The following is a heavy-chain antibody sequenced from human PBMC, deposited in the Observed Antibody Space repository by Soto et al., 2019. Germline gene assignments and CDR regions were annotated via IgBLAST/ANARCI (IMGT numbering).Heavy chain of an antibody. CDR3: ARDDYGGNSGYYYGMDV. V-gene: IGHV3-53*01. Sequence: VSLRLSCAASGFTVSSNYMSWVRQAPGKGLEWVSVIYSGGSTDYADSVKGRFTISRDNSKNTLYLQMNSLRAEDTAVYYCARDDYGGNSGYYYGMDVWGQGTTVTVSS. CDR2: IYSGGST. CDR1: GFTVSSNY. D-gene: IGHD4-17*01. J-gene: IGHJ6*02.